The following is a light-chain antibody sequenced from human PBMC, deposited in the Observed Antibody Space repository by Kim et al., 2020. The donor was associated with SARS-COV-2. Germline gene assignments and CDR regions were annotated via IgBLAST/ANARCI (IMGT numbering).Light chain of an antibody. CDR3: SSYTSSSRV. CDR2: DVS. J-gene: IGLJ3*02. V-gene: IGLV2-14*01. CDR1: SSDVGGYNY. Sequence: QSALTQPASVSGSPGQSITISCTGTSSDVGGYNYVSWYQQHPGKAPKLMIYDVSKRPSGVSNRFSGSKSGNTASLTISGLQVEDEADYYCSSYTSSSRVFGGGTQLTVL.